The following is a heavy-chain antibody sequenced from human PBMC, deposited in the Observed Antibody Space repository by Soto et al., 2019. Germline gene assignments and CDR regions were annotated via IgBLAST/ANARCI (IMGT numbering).Heavy chain of an antibody. CDR3: AREPLGSSSWYSGENY. Sequence: SETLCITCTISGGSISSYYWSWIRQPPGKGLEWIGYIYYSGSTNYNPSLKSRVTISVDTSKNQFSLKLSSVTAADTAVYYCAREPLGSSSWYSGENYWGQGTMVTVSS. CDR1: GGSISSYY. D-gene: IGHD6-13*01. J-gene: IGHJ4*02. CDR2: IYYSGST. V-gene: IGHV4-59*01.